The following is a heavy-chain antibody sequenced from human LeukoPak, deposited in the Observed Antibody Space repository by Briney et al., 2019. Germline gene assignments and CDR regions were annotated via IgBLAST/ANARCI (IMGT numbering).Heavy chain of an antibody. J-gene: IGHJ4*02. Sequence: GASVKVSCKASGYDFTNYAINWVRQAPGQGLEWMGWIHTGTGNPTYAQGFTGRFVFALDTSVSTAYLQISSLEAEDTAVYYCARYRGVSGSFSYFNYWGQGTQLTVSS. CDR2: IHTGTGNP. CDR1: GYDFTNYA. D-gene: IGHD3-10*01. V-gene: IGHV7-4-1*02. CDR3: ARYRGVSGSFSYFNY.